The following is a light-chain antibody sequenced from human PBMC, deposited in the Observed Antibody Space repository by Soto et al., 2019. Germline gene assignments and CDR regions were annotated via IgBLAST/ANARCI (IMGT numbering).Light chain of an antibody. J-gene: IGKJ3*01. Sequence: EIVLTQSPGTLSLSPGERATLSCRASQTVSKYLAWYQQKPGQPPRLLVYDTSNRASGIPARFSGSGSGTDFTLTISSPEPEDFAVYYCQERSKWPMVTFGPGTKVDI. V-gene: IGKV3-11*01. CDR2: DTS. CDR1: QTVSKY. CDR3: QERSKWPMVT.